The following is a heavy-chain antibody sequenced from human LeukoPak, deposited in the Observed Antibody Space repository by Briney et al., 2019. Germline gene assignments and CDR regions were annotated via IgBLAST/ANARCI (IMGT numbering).Heavy chain of an antibody. CDR2: ISGSGGST. Sequence: PGGSLRLSCAASGFTFSSYAMSWVRQAPGKGLEWVSAISGSGGSTSYAQKFQGRVTITTDESTSTAYMELSSLRSEDTAVYYCAREMVLFYYFDYWGQGTLVTVSS. CDR3: AREMVLFYYFDY. J-gene: IGHJ4*02. D-gene: IGHD2-8*01. CDR1: GFTFSSYA. V-gene: IGHV3-23*01.